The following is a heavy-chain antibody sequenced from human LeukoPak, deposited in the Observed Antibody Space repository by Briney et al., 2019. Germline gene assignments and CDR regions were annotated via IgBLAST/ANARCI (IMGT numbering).Heavy chain of an antibody. D-gene: IGHD3-3*01. CDR2: IYTSGST. CDR1: GGSISSHY. Sequence: SETLSLTCTVSGGSISSHYWSWIRQPAGKGLEWIGRIYTSGSTNYNPSPKSRVTMSVDTSKNQFSLKLSSVTAADTAVYYCARDRYDSPHTDWFDPWGQGTLVTVSS. V-gene: IGHV4-4*07. J-gene: IGHJ5*02. CDR3: ARDRYDSPHTDWFDP.